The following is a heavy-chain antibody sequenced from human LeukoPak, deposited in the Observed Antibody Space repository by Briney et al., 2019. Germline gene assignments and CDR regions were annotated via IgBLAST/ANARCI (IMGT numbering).Heavy chain of an antibody. V-gene: IGHV3-30*02. CDR1: GFTFSSYG. CDR2: IRYDGSNK. D-gene: IGHD3-9*01. CDR3: ARESRGYDILTGKYHRGYYSYYMDV. Sequence: GGSLRLSCAASGFTFSSYGMHWVRQAPGKGLEWVAFIRYDGSNKYYADSVKGRFTISRDNAKNSLYLQMNSLRAEDTAVYYCARESRGYDILTGKYHRGYYSYYMDVWGKGTTVTVSS. J-gene: IGHJ6*03.